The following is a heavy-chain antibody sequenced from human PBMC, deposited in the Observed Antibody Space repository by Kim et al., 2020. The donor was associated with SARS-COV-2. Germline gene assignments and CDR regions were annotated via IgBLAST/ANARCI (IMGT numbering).Heavy chain of an antibody. CDR2: INTNTGNP. J-gene: IGHJ4*02. Sequence: ASVKVSCKASGYTFTSYAMNWVRQAPGQGLEWMGWINTNTGNPTYAQGFTGRFVFSLDTSVSTAYLQISSLKAEDTAVYYCVLLCERYPSSSSGPFDYWGQGTLVTVSS. CDR1: GYTFTSYA. V-gene: IGHV7-4-1*02. CDR3: VLLCERYPSSSSGPFDY. D-gene: IGHD6-6*01.